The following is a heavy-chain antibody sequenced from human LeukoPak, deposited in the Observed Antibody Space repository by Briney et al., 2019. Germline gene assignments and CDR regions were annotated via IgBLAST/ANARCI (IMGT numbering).Heavy chain of an antibody. J-gene: IGHJ4*02. D-gene: IGHD3-10*01. CDR1: GGSISTYY. V-gene: IGHV4-59*01. Sequence: SETLSLTCTVSGGSISTYYWSWIRQPPGKGLEWIGYIYYTGSTSYNPSLKSRVTMSLDTSKNQFSLQLNSVTPADTAVYYCARDEYYYGSGSYRYDYWGQGTLVTVSS. CDR3: ARDEYYYGSGSYRYDY. CDR2: IYYTGST.